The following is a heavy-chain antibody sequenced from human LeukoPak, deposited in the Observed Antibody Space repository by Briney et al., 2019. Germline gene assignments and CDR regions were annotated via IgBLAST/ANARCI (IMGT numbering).Heavy chain of an antibody. D-gene: IGHD3-3*01. CDR3: AKYYDFWSGYSQHYYYMDV. J-gene: IGHJ6*03. V-gene: IGHV4-39*07. CDR1: GFTFSSYW. CDR2: IYYSGST. Sequence: GSLRLSCAASGFTFSSYWMSWVRQPPGKGLEWIGSIYYSGSTYYNPSLKSRVTISVDTSKNQFSLKLSSVTAADTAVYYCAKYYDFWSGYSQHYYYMDVWGKGTTVTVSS.